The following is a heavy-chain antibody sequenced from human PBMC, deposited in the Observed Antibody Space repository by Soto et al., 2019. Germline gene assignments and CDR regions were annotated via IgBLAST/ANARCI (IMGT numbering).Heavy chain of an antibody. CDR3: ARDRVMRGNSYYYGMDV. J-gene: IGHJ6*02. V-gene: IGHV1-69*12. Sequence: QVLLVQSGAEVKKPGSSVKVSCKTSGGTFSSFAIRWVRLAPGQGLAWMGVIIPTFATPTYALKFQGRVSITADESTRTAYMELSSLRSEDTAVYYCARDRVMRGNSYYYGMDVWGQGTTVTVSS. CDR1: GGTFSSFA. CDR2: IIPTFATP. D-gene: IGHD2-21*01.